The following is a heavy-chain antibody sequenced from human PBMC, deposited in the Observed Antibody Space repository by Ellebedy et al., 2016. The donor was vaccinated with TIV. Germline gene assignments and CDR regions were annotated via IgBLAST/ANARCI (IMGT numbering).Heavy chain of an antibody. CDR1: GGSFSGYY. CDR2: INRSGST. Sequence: MPSETLSLTCAVYGGSFSGYYWSWIRQPPGKGLEWIGEINRSGSTNYNPSLKSRVTISLDKSKSQFYLKVRSVTAADTAVNYWGRLRETSGWDAPFDGWGQGTMVNGSS. V-gene: IGHV4-34*01. J-gene: IGHJ3*01. CDR3: GRLRETSGWDAPFDG. D-gene: IGHD6-19*01.